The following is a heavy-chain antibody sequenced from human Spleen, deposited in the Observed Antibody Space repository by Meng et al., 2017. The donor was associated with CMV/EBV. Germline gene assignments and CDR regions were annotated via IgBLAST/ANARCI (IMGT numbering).Heavy chain of an antibody. D-gene: IGHD6-13*01. Sequence: GSLRLSCTVSGGSISSYYWRWIRQPPGKGLEWIGYIYYSGSTNYNPSLKSRVTISVDTSKNQFSLKRSSVTAADTAVYYCARDDSSSTPPHYYYYGMDVWGQGTTVTVSS. CDR2: IYYSGST. V-gene: IGHV4-59*01. J-gene: IGHJ6*02. CDR1: GGSISSYY. CDR3: ARDDSSSTPPHYYYYGMDV.